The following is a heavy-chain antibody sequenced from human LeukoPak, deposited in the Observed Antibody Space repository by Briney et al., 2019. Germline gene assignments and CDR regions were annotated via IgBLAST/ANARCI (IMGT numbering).Heavy chain of an antibody. V-gene: IGHV4-61*02. CDR3: AREVDIVSRQDPGGAFDI. D-gene: IGHD2-15*01. J-gene: IGHJ3*02. CDR2: IYTSGST. Sequence: PSQTLSLTCTVSGGSISSGSSYWSWIRQPAGKGLEWIGRIYTSGSTNYNPSLKSRVTISVDTSKNQFSLKLSSVTAADTAVYYCAREVDIVSRQDPGGAFDIWGQGTMVTVSS. CDR1: GGSISSGSSY.